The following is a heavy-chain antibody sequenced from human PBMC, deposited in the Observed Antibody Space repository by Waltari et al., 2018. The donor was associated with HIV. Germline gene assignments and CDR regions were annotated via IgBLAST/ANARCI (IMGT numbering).Heavy chain of an antibody. V-gene: IGHV1-8*01. CDR3: ARSQARRDGGGGMDV. CDR1: GNTFTSYD. CDR2: MNPNIGNT. D-gene: IGHD3-16*01. Sequence: QVQLVQSGAEVKKPGGSVKVSCTASGNTFTSYDINWGRQAPGQGLEWMGRMNPNIGNTCYAQKFQGRVTMTRNTSISTAYMELSSLRSEDTAVYYCARSQARRDGGGGMDVWGQGTTVTVSS. J-gene: IGHJ6*02.